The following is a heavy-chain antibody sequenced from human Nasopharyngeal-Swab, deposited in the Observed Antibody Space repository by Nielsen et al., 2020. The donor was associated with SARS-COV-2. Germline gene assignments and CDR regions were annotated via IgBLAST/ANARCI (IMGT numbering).Heavy chain of an antibody. CDR2: ISGRASST. Sequence: GESLKISCAASGFTFSSYDMSWVRQTPGKGLEWVSSISGRASSTYYADSVKCRFTISRDNSKNTLFLQMNSLRAEDTAVYYCAKEVAVPGTPFDYWGQGTLVTVSS. CDR3: AKEVAVPGTPFDY. J-gene: IGHJ4*02. V-gene: IGHV3-23*01. CDR1: GFTFSSYD. D-gene: IGHD6-19*01.